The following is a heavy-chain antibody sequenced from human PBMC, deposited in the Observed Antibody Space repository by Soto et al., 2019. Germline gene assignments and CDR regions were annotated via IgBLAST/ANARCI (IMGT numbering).Heavy chain of an antibody. V-gene: IGHV3-30*14. CDR1: GFTFSDYV. D-gene: IGHD3-3*02. CDR3: ARVRLSITVDDALDV. Sequence: QVRLVESGGGVVQPGTSLRLSCAASGFTFSDYVIHWVRQAAGKGLEWVASMTYDGAPEYYADSVKGRFTMSRDNSKRALSLQMNSLRPDDTAVYYCARVRLSITVDDALDVWGQGTTVTVSS. CDR2: MTYDGAPE. J-gene: IGHJ3*01.